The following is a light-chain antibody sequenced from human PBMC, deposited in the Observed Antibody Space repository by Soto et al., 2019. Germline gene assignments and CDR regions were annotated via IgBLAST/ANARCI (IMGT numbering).Light chain of an antibody. Sequence: EIVLTQSPGTLSLSPGERATLSCRASQSVSSSYLAWYQQKPGQAPRLLIYAASSRATGIPDRFSGSGSGTDFTLTISILEHEDFSVYYCQQYGSSPLTFGQGTRLEIK. CDR3: QQYGSSPLT. J-gene: IGKJ5*01. CDR2: AAS. CDR1: QSVSSSY. V-gene: IGKV3-20*01.